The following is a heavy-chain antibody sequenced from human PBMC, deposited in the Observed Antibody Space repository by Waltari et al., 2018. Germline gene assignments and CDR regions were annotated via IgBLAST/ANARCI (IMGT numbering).Heavy chain of an antibody. CDR1: GGTFNNYA. CDR2: IIPFLHTS. Sequence: QVQLVQSGAEVKKPGSSVKVSCKASGGTFNNYAISWLRQAPGPGLEWMGGIIPFLHTSKYARKFQGRFTITADGATSTAYMELSGLRSEDTAVYFCARVGGSYLGVDYFYYNMDVWGQGTSVTVSS. J-gene: IGHJ6*02. V-gene: IGHV1-69*01. D-gene: IGHD1-26*01. CDR3: ARVGGSYLGVDYFYYNMDV.